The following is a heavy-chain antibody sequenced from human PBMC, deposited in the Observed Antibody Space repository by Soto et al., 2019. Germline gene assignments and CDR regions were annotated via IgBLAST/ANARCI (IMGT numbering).Heavy chain of an antibody. CDR3: AIRSSPRGGMDV. CDR2: INPSGGST. J-gene: IGHJ6*02. V-gene: IGHV1-46*03. Sequence: ASVKVSCKASGYTFTSYYMHWVRQAPGQGLEWMGIINPSGGSTSYAQRFQGRVTMTRDTSTSTVYMELSSLRSEDTAVYYCAIRSSPRGGMDVWGQGPTFTVSS. CDR1: GYTFTSYY. D-gene: IGHD6-13*01.